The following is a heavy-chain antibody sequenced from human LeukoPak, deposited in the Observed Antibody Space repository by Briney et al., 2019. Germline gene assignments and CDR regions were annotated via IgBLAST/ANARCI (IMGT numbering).Heavy chain of an antibody. CDR2: IKLDGSEK. J-gene: IGHJ4*02. V-gene: IGHV3-7*03. CDR1: GFTFGKYW. D-gene: IGHD3-3*01. Sequence: GGSLRLSCVASGFTFGKYWMSWVRQSPGKGLEWVANIKLDGSEKNYVDSVKGRFTISRDNTKNSLYLQMNSLRAEDTAVFYCVRDQYDTWSRRGNFDSWGQGTLVIVSS. CDR3: VRDQYDTWSRRGNFDS.